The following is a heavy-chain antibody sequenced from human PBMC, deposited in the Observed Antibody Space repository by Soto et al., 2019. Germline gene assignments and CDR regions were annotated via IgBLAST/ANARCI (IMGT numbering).Heavy chain of an antibody. CDR1: SGSVSSGSYY. Sequence: SETLSLTCTVSSGSVSSGSYYWTWIRQAPGKGLEWIGSIDYSGNTNYNPSLKSAVIISVDTSKNQFSLRLTSVTAADTAVYYCASEPGPASRGIGAFDVWCQGTIVTV. CDR3: ASEPGPASRGIGAFDV. CDR2: IDYSGNT. D-gene: IGHD1-1*01. V-gene: IGHV4-61*01. J-gene: IGHJ3*01.